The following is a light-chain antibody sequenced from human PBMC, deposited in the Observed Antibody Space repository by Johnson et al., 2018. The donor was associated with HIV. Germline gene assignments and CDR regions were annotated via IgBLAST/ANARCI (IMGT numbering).Light chain of an antibody. J-gene: IGLJ1*01. CDR3: AAWDDSLNEYV. V-gene: IGLV1-51*02. Sequence: QSVLTQPPSVSAAPGQQVTISCSGSSSNIGNNYVSWYQQLPGTAPKLLIYENNKRPSGIPDRFTGSKSGTSASLAISGLQGEDEAEYYCAAWDDSLNEYVVGTGTKVTVL. CDR2: ENN. CDR1: SSNIGNNY.